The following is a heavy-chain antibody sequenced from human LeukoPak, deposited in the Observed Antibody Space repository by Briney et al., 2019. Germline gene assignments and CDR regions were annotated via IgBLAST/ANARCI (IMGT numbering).Heavy chain of an antibody. V-gene: IGHV4-34*01. Sequence: SATLSLTCAVYGGSFSGYYWSWIRQPPGKGLEWIGEINHSGSTNYNPSLKSRVTISVDTSKNQFSLKLSSVTAAGTAVYYCARESPDTGNFDYWGQGTLVTVSS. CDR2: INHSGST. CDR3: ARESPDTGNFDY. J-gene: IGHJ4*02. CDR1: GGSFSGYY. D-gene: IGHD5-18*01.